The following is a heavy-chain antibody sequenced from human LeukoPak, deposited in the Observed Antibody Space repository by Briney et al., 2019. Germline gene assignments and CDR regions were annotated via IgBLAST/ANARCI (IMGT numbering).Heavy chain of an antibody. CDR2: IKQDGSER. J-gene: IGHJ6*03. CDR3: ARAPGFHYYMDV. V-gene: IGHV3-7*01. CDR1: GFTFSSRDW. D-gene: IGHD3-10*01. Sequence: GGSLRLSYVASGFTFSSRDWMTWVRQAPGKGLEWVANIKQDGSERNYVDSVKGRFTISRDNAKNTLNLQMNSLRAEDTAVYYCARAPGFHYYMDVWGKGTTVTVSS.